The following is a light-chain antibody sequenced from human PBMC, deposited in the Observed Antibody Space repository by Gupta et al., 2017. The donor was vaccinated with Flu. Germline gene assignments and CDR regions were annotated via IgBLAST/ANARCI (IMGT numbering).Light chain of an antibody. V-gene: IGKV3-11*01. Sequence: EIVLTPSPGTLPLYPGEGATLSCRASQSVGSYLAWYQQKPGQTPRLLIYDASNRAAGIPPRFSVSGSGTDFTLTISNLEPEDFAVYYCQQRSNWPPYTFGQGTKLEIK. CDR3: QQRSNWPPYT. J-gene: IGKJ2*01. CDR1: QSVGSY. CDR2: DAS.